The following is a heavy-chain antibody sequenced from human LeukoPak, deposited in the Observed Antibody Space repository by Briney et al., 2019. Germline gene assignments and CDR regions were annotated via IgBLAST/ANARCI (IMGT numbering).Heavy chain of an antibody. CDR1: GFTFSSFS. D-gene: IGHD3-16*01. V-gene: IGHV3-30-3*01. CDR3: ARGSIQGVMHGLDY. CDR2: ISYNGGNQ. J-gene: IGHJ4*02. Sequence: GGSLRLSCAASGFTFSSFSMNWVRQAPGKGLEWVAIISYNGGNQYYADSVKGRFTISRDNSKHTLDLQMNSLRTEDTAIYYCARGSIQGVMHGLDYWGEGALVTVS.